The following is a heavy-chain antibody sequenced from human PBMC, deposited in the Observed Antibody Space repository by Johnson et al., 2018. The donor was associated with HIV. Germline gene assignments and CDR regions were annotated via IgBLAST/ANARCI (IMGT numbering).Heavy chain of an antibody. J-gene: IGHJ3*02. CDR1: GFTFDDHG. V-gene: IGHV3-20*04. CDR2: INWSGGTT. D-gene: IGHD1-26*01. CDR3: AREGGIVAAQGDAFDI. Sequence: VQLVESGGGVERPGGSLRLSCAGSGFTFDDHGMSWVRQVPGKGLEWVSGINWSGGTTGYADSVKGRFTISRDNTKNSLYLQMNSLRAEDTALYYCAREGGIVAAQGDAFDIGGQGTMVTVSS.